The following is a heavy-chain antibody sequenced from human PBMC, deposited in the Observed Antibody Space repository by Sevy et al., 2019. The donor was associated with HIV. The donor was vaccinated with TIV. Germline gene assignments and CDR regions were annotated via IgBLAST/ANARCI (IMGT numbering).Heavy chain of an antibody. Sequence: SETLSLTCTVSGGSISSGGYYWSWIRQHPGKGLEWIGCIYYGGSPYYNPSLKSRISIFVDTFKKQFSLNLTSAISADTAMYYWARDRHQLVHPLSSGMDVWGQGITVTVSS. D-gene: IGHD6-13*01. CDR3: ARDRHQLVHPLSSGMDV. V-gene: IGHV4-31*03. CDR1: GGSISSGGYY. CDR2: IYYGGSP. J-gene: IGHJ6*02.